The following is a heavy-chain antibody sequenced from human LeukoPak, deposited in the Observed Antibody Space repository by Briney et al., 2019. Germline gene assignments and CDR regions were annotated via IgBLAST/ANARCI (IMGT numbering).Heavy chain of an antibody. CDR1: GYTFTSSG. Sequence: ASVKVSCKASGYTFTSSGISWVRQAPGQGLEWIGWISGYNGITNYAQKVQGRVTMTTDTSTRTAYMELRSLRSDDTAVYYCAREGYYDSSGYSQVQYYYYGMDVWGQGTTVTVSS. CDR2: ISGYNGIT. J-gene: IGHJ6*02. CDR3: AREGYYDSSGYSQVQYYYYGMDV. D-gene: IGHD3-22*01. V-gene: IGHV1-18*01.